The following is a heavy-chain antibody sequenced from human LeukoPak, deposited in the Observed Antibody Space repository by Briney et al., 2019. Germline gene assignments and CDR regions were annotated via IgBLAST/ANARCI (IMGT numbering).Heavy chain of an antibody. V-gene: IGHV1-69*13. CDR2: IIPIFGTA. CDR3: AREEGYYDSSGCYPAPINY. J-gene: IGHJ4*02. CDR1: GGTFSSYA. D-gene: IGHD3-22*01. Sequence: SVNVSCKASGGTFSSYAISWVRQAPGQGREWMGGIIPIFGTANYAQKFQGRVTITAAESTSTAYMELSSLRSEDTAVYYCAREEGYYDSSGCYPAPINYWGQGTLVTVSS.